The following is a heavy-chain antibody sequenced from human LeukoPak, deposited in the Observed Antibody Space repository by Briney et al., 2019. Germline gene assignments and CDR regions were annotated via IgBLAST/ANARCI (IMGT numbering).Heavy chain of an antibody. V-gene: IGHV4-30-4*08. CDR1: GGSIGSGDYY. D-gene: IGHD1-1*01. CDR3: ARVRRAGNTGWNFDL. J-gene: IGHJ2*01. CDR2: ISYSGST. Sequence: SETLSLTCTVSGGSIGSGDYYWTWIRQPPGKGLEWVGSISYSGSTYNNPSLKNRITILVDTSKNQFSLKLTSVTAADTAVYYCARVRRAGNTGWNFDLWGRGTLVTVSS.